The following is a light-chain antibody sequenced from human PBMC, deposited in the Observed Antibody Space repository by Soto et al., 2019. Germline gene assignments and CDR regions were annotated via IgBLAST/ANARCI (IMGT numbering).Light chain of an antibody. V-gene: IGKV4-1*01. CDR2: WAS. CDR3: HQHYTTPPLYT. CDR1: QSVLYSSNNKNY. J-gene: IGKJ2*01. Sequence: EIVMTQSPASLAVSLGERATIHCKSSQSVLYSSNNKNYLAWYQQKPGQPPKLLIYWASTRESGVPDRFSGSGSGTDFTLTISSLQAEDVAVYYCHQHYTTPPLYTFGQGTKVEAK.